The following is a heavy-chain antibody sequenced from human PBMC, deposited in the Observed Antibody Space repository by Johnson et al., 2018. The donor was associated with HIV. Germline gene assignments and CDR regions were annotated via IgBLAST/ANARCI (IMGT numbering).Heavy chain of an antibody. J-gene: IGHJ3*02. CDR1: GFTVSNTY. V-gene: IGHV3-66*01. CDR2: IYSGGST. CDR3: AREYSSLSQGAFDI. D-gene: IGHD6-6*01. Sequence: EVQLVESGGGVVQPGGSLRLSCAASGFTVSNTYMNWVRQAPGKGLEWVSVIYSGGSTYYADSVRGRFTISRDNSKNTLYLQMSSLRAEDTAMYYCAREYSSLSQGAFDIWGQGTMVTVSS.